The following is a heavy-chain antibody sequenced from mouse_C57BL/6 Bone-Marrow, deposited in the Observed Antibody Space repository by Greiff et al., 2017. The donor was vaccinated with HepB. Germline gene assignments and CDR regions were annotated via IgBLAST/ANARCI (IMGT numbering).Heavy chain of an antibody. Sequence: QVQLQQSGPELVKPGASVKISCKASGYAFSSSWMNWVKQRPGKGLEWIGRIYPGDGDTNYNGKFKGKATLTADKSSSTAYLQLSSLTSEDSAVYFCARSRDYWGQGTTLTVSS. CDR3: ARSRDY. V-gene: IGHV1-82*01. CDR2: IYPGDGDT. J-gene: IGHJ2*01. CDR1: GYAFSSSW.